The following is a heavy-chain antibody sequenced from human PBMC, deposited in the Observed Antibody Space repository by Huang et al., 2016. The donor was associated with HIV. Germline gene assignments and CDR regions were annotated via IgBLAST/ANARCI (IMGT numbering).Heavy chain of an antibody. CDR3: ARGGILGTSWYRPFDY. D-gene: IGHD6-13*01. CDR1: GFDFSSYA. V-gene: IGHV3-30-3*01. CDR2: ISNDGNHM. Sequence: QVQLGESGGGVVQPEKSLRLSCAASGFDFSSYAMNWVRQAPGKWLEGVAGISNDGNHMYYSGSVKGRFIISRDNSKNTLYLQMNSLRGEDTAIYYCARGGILGTSWYRPFDYWGQGTLVTVSS. J-gene: IGHJ4*02.